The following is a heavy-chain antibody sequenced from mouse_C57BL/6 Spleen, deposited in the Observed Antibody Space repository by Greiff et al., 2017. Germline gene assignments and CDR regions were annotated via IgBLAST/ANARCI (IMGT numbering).Heavy chain of an antibody. CDR1: GYTFTSYW. D-gene: IGHD2-4*01. V-gene: IGHV1-72*01. CDR3: AREHSVNYDYDYVDY. J-gene: IGHJ2*01. CDR2: IDPDSGGT. Sequence: QFQLQQPGAELVKPGASVKLSCKASGYTFTSYWMHWVKQRPGRGLEWIGRIDPDSGGTKYTKKFKSKATLTVDKPSSTAYMQLSSLTSEDSAVYDCAREHSVNYDYDYVDYGGQGTTLTVSS.